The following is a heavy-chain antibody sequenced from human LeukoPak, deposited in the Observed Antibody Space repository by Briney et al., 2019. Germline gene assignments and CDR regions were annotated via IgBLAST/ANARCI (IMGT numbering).Heavy chain of an antibody. CDR1: GGSITSSTHY. CDR2: IYYSGST. CDR3: AREYSSSWYFDY. J-gene: IGHJ4*02. V-gene: IGHV4-31*03. Sequence: SETLSLTCTVSGGSITSSTHYWGWIRQPPGKGLEWIGYIYYSGSTYYNPSLKSRVTISVDTSKNQFSLKLSSVTAADTAVYYCAREYSSSWYFDYWGQGTLVTVSS. D-gene: IGHD6-13*01.